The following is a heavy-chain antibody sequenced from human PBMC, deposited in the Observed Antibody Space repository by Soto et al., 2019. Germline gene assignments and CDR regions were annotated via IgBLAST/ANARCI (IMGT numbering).Heavy chain of an antibody. CDR2: IYYSGST. J-gene: IGHJ4*02. CDR3: ARTTTSAYYFDY. V-gene: IGHV4-61*01. CDR1: GGSVSSGSYY. Sequence: QVQLQESGPGLVKPSEILSLTCTVSGGSVSSGSYYWSWIRQPPGKGLEWIGYIYYSGSTNYNPSLKSRVTISVDTSKNQFSLKLSSVTAADTAVYYCARTTTSAYYFDYWGQGTLVTVSS. D-gene: IGHD1-26*01.